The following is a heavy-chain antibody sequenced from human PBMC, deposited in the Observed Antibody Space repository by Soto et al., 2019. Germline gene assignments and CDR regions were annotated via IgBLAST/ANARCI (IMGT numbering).Heavy chain of an antibody. Sequence: QVHLVQSGAEVKKPGASVKVSCKGSGDAFITYGITWVRQAPGQGLEWMGWISAHNGNTNYAQKLQGRVTVTRDTSTSTAYMELRSLRSDDTAVYYCARGRYGDYWGQGALVTVSS. CDR3: ARGRYGDY. D-gene: IGHD1-1*01. CDR1: GDAFITYG. CDR2: ISAHNGNT. J-gene: IGHJ4*02. V-gene: IGHV1-18*01.